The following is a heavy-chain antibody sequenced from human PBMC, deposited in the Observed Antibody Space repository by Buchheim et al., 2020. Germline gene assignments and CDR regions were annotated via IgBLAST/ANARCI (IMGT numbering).Heavy chain of an antibody. V-gene: IGHV3-7*01. Sequence: EVQVVESGGGLVQPGGSLRLSCAASGFTFSDYWMSWVRQAPGKGLEWVANIIHDGSEKYYVDSVKGRFTISRDNARNILYLKMNSLRVEDTAVYYCAVTKWFDPWGQGTL. CDR1: GFTFSDYW. CDR3: AVTKWFDP. D-gene: IGHD4-17*01. J-gene: IGHJ5*02. CDR2: IIHDGSEK.